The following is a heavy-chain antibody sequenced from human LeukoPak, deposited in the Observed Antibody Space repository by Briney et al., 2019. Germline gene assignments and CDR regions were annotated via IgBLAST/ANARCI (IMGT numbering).Heavy chain of an antibody. CDR3: AKEEEYGGSYYFDY. CDR1: GFTFRNSA. CDR2: FTGGDGSA. J-gene: IGHJ4*02. D-gene: IGHD4-23*01. V-gene: IGHV3-23*01. Sequence: GSLRLSCAASGFTFRNSAMSWVRQAPGKGLEWVSTFTGGDGSAYYADSVKGRFTISRDNSKNTLYLQMNSLRAEDTALYYCAKEEEYGGSYYFDYWGQGTLVTVSS.